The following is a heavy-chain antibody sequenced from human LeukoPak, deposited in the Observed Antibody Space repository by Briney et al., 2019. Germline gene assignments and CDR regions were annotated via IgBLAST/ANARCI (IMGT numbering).Heavy chain of an antibody. V-gene: IGHV3-74*01. CDR2: INSDGTST. D-gene: IGHD2-2*01. CDR3: LRSYCTTSNCYGWFDP. Sequence: DGSLRLSCAAAGFTLSGYWMHWVRQAPGKGLEWVSRINSDGTSTSYADSVKGRFTISRDNAKNTLSLQMNSLRDEDTAVYYCLRSYCTTSNCYGWFDPWGQGTLVTVSS. J-gene: IGHJ5*02. CDR1: GFTLSGYW.